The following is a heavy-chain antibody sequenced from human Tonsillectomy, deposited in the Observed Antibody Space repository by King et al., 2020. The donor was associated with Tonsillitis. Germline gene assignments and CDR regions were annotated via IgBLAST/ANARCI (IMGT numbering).Heavy chain of an antibody. CDR2: ISGSGVST. V-gene: IGHV3-23*04. J-gene: IGHJ6*02. CDR1: GFPFSSYA. CDR3: AKDPFGNYRYYGIDV. D-gene: IGHD1-14*01. Sequence: VQLVESGGGLVQPGGSLRLSCAASGFPFSSYAMNWVRQAPGTGLEWVSGISGSGVSTYYADSMKGRFPISRDNSNNTLYLHMNSLRAEDTAVYLCAKDPFGNYRYYGIDVWGQGTTVTVSS.